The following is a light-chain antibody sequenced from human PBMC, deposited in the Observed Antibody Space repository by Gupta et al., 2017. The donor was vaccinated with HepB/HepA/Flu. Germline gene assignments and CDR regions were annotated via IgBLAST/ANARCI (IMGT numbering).Light chain of an antibody. J-gene: IGKJ1*01. CDR2: AAS. V-gene: IGKV1-6*01. CDR3: RREDGYPRA. CDR1: QGIKKD. Sequence: AIHMTQSQSSLSASVGDRVTITCRASQGIKKDLAWYQHKPGKAPNLLIFAASRAHSGVPSRFSGSASGTDFTLTISIRHPEDFATYYCRREDGYPRAFGQGTRVEVK.